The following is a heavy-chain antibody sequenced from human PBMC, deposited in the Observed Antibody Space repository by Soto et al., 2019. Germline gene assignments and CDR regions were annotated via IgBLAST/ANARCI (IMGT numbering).Heavy chain of an antibody. V-gene: IGHV4-30-4*01. D-gene: IGHD3-10*01. CDR2: IYYSGST. J-gene: IGHJ4*02. CDR3: ARDSEYYYGSGNHDLGY. CDR1: GGSLSRGDYY. Sequence: QVQLQESGPGLVKPAQTLSLTCTVSGGSLSRGDYYWSWIRQPPGKGLEWIGYIYYSGSTYYNPSLKSRVTISVDKSKNQFALKLRSVTAADTAVYYCARDSEYYYGSGNHDLGYWGQGTLVTVAS.